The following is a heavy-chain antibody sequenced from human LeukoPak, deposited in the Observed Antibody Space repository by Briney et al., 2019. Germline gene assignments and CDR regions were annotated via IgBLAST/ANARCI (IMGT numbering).Heavy chain of an antibody. Sequence: SETLSLTCTVSGGPISSGSYYWSWIRQPAGKGLEWIGRIYTSGSTNYNPSLKSRVTISVDTSKNQFSLKLSSVTAADTAVYYCARGEHDWNKEGDAFDIWGQGTMVTVSS. J-gene: IGHJ3*02. CDR3: ARGEHDWNKEGDAFDI. CDR2: IYTSGST. D-gene: IGHD1/OR15-1a*01. V-gene: IGHV4-61*02. CDR1: GGPISSGSYY.